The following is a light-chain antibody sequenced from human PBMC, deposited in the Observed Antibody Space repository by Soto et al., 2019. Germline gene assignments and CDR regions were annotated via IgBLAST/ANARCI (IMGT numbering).Light chain of an antibody. Sequence: DIPMTQSPSSLSASVGDRVTIACQSSHDVSRNLNWVKQKPGEDPKLLIYDASNLEKGVPPRFDTSGSGTDFTVTISNLQAEEVATYYCQQYSSVVSFGGGTVIEIK. CDR1: HDVSRN. CDR2: DAS. V-gene: IGKV1-33*01. CDR3: QQYSSVVS. J-gene: IGKJ4*01.